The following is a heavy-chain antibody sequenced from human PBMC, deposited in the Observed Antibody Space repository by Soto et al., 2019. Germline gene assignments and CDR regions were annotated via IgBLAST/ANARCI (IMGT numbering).Heavy chain of an antibody. V-gene: IGHV1-69*12. CDR3: ARGVTMIVVKTYYFDY. Sequence: QVQLVQSGAEVKKPGSSVKVSCKASGGTFSSYAISWVRQAPGQGLEWMGGIIPIFGTANYAQKFQGRVAITADESTSTAYMELSSLRSEDTAVYYCARGVTMIVVKTYYFDYWGQGTLVTVSS. J-gene: IGHJ4*02. D-gene: IGHD3-22*01. CDR1: GGTFSSYA. CDR2: IIPIFGTA.